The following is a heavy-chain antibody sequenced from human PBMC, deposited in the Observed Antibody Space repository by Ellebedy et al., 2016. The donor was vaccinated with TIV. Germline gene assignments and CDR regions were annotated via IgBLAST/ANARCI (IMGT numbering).Heavy chain of an antibody. J-gene: IGHJ5*02. V-gene: IGHV5-10-1*01. Sequence: GESLKISXKGSGYSFTSYWISWVRQMPGKGLEWMGRIDPSDSYTNYSPSFQGHVTISADKSISTAYLQWSSLKASDTAMYYCARLDSSGYYSHRGWFDPWGQGTLVTVSS. CDR3: ARLDSSGYYSHRGWFDP. CDR1: GYSFTSYW. D-gene: IGHD3-22*01. CDR2: IDPSDSYT.